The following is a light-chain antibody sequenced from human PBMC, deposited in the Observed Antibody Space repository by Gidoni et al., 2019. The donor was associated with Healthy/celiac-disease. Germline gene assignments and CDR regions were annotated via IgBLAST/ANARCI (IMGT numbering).Light chain of an antibody. CDR3: CSYAGSYTFV. CDR1: SSDIDGYNY. CDR2: DVS. Sequence: QSALPQPPPVSGSPGQSVTIPCTGTSSDIDGYNYVSWYQQHPGKAPKLMIYDVSKRPSGVPDRFSGSKSGNTASLTISGLQAEDEADYYCCSYAGSYTFVFGGGTKLTVL. V-gene: IGLV2-11*01. J-gene: IGLJ3*02.